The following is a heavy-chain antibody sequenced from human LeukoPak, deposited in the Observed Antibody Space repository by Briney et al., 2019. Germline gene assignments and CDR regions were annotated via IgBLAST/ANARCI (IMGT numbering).Heavy chain of an antibody. V-gene: IGHV3-33*01. D-gene: IGHD3-22*01. CDR2: IWYDGSNK. J-gene: IGHJ4*02. CDR1: GFTFSSYG. Sequence: PGGSLRLSCAASGFTFSSYGMHWVRQAPGKGLEWVAVIWYDGSNKYYADSVKGRFTISRDNSKNTLYLQMNSLRAEDTAVYYCARVHHYYEISGYYYYFDYWGQGTPVTVSS. CDR3: ARVHHYYEISGYYYYFDY.